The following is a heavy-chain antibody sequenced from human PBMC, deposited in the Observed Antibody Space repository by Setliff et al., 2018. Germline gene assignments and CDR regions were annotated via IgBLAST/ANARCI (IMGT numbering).Heavy chain of an antibody. J-gene: IGHJ4*01. V-gene: IGHV3-23*01. CDR1: GFTFSSYA. CDR3: ARSQRGSSFVVGLDEALFDY. D-gene: IGHD5-18*01. CDR2: ISGSSVDT. Sequence: GGSLRLSCAASGFTFSSYAMSWVRQTPGKGLEWVSGISGSSVDTYYVDSVKGRFTISRDNSKNTLSLQMYSLRTEDTALYYCARSQRGSSFVVGLDEALFDYWGHGTLVTVSS.